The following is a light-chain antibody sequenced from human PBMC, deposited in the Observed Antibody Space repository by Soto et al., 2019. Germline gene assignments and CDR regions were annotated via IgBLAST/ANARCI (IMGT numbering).Light chain of an antibody. Sequence: HSVLTQPTSVSGSPGQSFNIYCTGNSNDIGAFDYVSWYQQHPGKAPRLLIHGVRNRPPGISSRFSGSKSGLTASLTISGLRAEDEADYYCSSFTTNRFYIFGPGTKVTVL. V-gene: IGLV2-14*01. CDR2: GVR. CDR3: SSFTTNRFYI. CDR1: SNDIGAFDY. J-gene: IGLJ1*01.